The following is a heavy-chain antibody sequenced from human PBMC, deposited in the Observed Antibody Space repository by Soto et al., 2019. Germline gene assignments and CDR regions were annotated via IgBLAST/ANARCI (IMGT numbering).Heavy chain of an antibody. J-gene: IGHJ6*02. V-gene: IGHV3-23*01. D-gene: IGHD5-18*01. Sequence: EVQLLESGGGLVQPGGSLRLSCAASGFTFSSYAMTWVRQAPGKGLEWVSAISGGGGSTYYADSVKGRFTISRDNSKNTLYLQMSSLRVEDTALYYCAMAHVDTAMDYYYYYGLDVWGQGTTVTVSS. CDR2: ISGGGGST. CDR3: AMAHVDTAMDYYYYYGLDV. CDR1: GFTFSSYA.